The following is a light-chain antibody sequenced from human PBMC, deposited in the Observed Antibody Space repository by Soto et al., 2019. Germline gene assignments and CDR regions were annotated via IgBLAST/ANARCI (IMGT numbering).Light chain of an antibody. Sequence: EIVFTQSPATLSLSPGERATLSCRASQSVSSYLSWYQQKPCQAPRLLIYDASNRATGIPARFSGSGSGTDFTLTISRLEPEDFAVYYCQQYGSSPPITFGGGTKVDIK. V-gene: IGKV3-20*01. CDR2: DAS. CDR1: QSVSSY. CDR3: QQYGSSPPIT. J-gene: IGKJ4*01.